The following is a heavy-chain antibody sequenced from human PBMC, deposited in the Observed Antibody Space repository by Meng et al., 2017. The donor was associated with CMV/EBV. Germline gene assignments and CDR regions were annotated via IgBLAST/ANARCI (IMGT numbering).Heavy chain of an antibody. CDR2: IYYSGST. V-gene: IGHV4-30-4*08. CDR3: ARVRGAFGGVIVSLGFDY. J-gene: IGHJ4*02. D-gene: IGHD3-16*02. CDR1: GGSISSGDYY. Sequence: SETLSLTCTVSGGSISSGDYYWSWILQPPGKGLEWIGYIYYSGSTYYNPSLKSRVTISVDTSKNQFSLKLSSVTAADTAVYYCARVRGAFGGVIVSLGFDYWGQGTLVTVSS.